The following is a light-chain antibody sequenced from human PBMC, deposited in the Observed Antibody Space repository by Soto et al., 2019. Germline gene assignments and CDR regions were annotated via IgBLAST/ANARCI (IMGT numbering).Light chain of an antibody. J-gene: IGKJ4*01. CDR1: QSINSN. V-gene: IGKV3-15*01. Sequence: IVMTQSPATLSVSLGERATLSCRVSQSINSNLAWYQQKPGQAPRLLMFRASIRAAGFPARFSGSGSGTEFNITISSLQSEDSAVYYCQQYNNWPRATFGGGTKVEIK. CDR3: QQYNNWPRAT. CDR2: RAS.